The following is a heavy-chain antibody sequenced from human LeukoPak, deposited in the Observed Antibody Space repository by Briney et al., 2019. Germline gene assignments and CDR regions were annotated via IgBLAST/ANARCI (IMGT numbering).Heavy chain of an antibody. Sequence: SETLSLTCAVYGGSFSDYYWSWIRQPPGKGLEWIGELSLSGSTNHNPSLKSRVTISADTSKNQLSLKVYSVIAADTAVYYCTRGPPSRGFTYGPPRDGIDVWAKGTTVIVSS. CDR1: GGSFSDYY. J-gene: IGHJ6*04. CDR2: LSLSGST. D-gene: IGHD5-18*01. V-gene: IGHV4-34*01. CDR3: TRGPPSRGFTYGPPRDGIDV.